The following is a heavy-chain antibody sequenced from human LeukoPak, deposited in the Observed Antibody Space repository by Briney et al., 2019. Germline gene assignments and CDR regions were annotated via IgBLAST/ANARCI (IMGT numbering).Heavy chain of an antibody. CDR2: ISYDGSNK. V-gene: IGHV3-30-3*01. CDR3: AREGIPVNGENYFDY. CDR1: GFTFSSYA. D-gene: IGHD6-19*01. J-gene: IGHJ4*02. Sequence: GGSLRLSCAASGFTFSSYAMHWVRQAPGKGLEWVAVISYDGSNKYYADSMKGRLSISRDNVENSLYLQMNSLRAEDTAVYYCAREGIPVNGENYFDYWGQGTLVTVSS.